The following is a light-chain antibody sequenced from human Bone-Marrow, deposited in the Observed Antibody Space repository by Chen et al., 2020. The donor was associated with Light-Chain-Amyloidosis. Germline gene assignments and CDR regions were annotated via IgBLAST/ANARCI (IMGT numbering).Light chain of an antibody. Sequence: DIQMTQSPSSLSASVGDRVTITCRASQSISSYLNWYQQKPGKAPKLLIYAASSLQSGVPSRFSGSGSGTDFTLTISRLEPEDFAVYYCQQYGSSPPGTFGPGTKVDIK. V-gene: IGKV1-39*01. CDR2: AAS. J-gene: IGKJ3*01. CDR3: QQYGSSPPGT. CDR1: QSISSY.